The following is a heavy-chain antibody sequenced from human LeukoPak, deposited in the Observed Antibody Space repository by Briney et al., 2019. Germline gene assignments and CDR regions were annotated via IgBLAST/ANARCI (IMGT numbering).Heavy chain of an antibody. CDR3: ARVGTHYYDSSGYYDC. CDR1: GYTFTSYY. V-gene: IGHV1-46*01. J-gene: IGHJ4*02. CDR2: INPSGGST. D-gene: IGHD3-22*01. Sequence: ASVKVSCKASGYTFTSYYMHWVRQAPGQGLEWMGIINPSGGSTSYAQKFQGRVTMTRDTSTSTVYMELSSLRSEDTAVYYCARVGTHYYDSSGYYDCWGQGTLVTVSS.